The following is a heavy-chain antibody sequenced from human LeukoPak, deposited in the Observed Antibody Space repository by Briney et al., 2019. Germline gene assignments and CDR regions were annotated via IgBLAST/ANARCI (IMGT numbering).Heavy chain of an antibody. D-gene: IGHD2-21*01. CDR2: INQDGSEK. Sequence: GGSLRLSCAASGFTFSNYWMSWVRQAPGKGLEWVANINQDGSEKSYVDSVEGRFTISRDNDKKSLYLHVNSLRAEDTAVYYCARDIYGGHDYWGQGTLLTVSS. J-gene: IGHJ4*02. CDR3: ARDIYGGHDY. V-gene: IGHV3-7*04. CDR1: GFTFSNYW.